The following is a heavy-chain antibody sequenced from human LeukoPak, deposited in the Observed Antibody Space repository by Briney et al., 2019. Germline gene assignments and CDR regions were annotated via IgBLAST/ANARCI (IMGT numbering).Heavy chain of an antibody. CDR1: GGSISSSNW. D-gene: IGHD5-18*01. CDR2: IYHSGST. J-gene: IGHJ4*02. Sequence: PSGTLSLTCAVSGGSISSSNWWSWVRQPPGKGLEWIGEIYHSGSTNYNPSLKSRVTISVDKSKNQLSLKLSSVTAADTAVYYCARGSTSRIQKGFDYWGQGTLVTVSS. CDR3: ARGSTSRIQKGFDY. V-gene: IGHV4-4*02.